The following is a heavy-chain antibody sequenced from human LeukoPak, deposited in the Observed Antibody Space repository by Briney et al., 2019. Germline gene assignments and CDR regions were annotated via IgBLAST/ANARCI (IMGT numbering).Heavy chain of an antibody. Sequence: ASVKVSCKASGYTFTGYYMHWVRQAPGQGLEWMGWINPNSGGTNYAQKFQGRVTMTRHTSISTAYMELSRLRSDDTAVYYCAIGGDYGDYVRPFDYWGQGTLVTVSS. V-gene: IGHV1-2*02. CDR2: INPNSGGT. D-gene: IGHD4-17*01. CDR3: AIGGDYGDYVRPFDY. CDR1: GYTFTGYY. J-gene: IGHJ4*02.